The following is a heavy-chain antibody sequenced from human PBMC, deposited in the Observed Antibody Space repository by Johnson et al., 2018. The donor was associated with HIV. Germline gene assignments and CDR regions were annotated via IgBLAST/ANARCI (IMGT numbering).Heavy chain of an antibody. Sequence: QVQLVESGGGVVQPGRSLRLSCAASGFTFSSYGMQWVRQAPGKGLEWVAVIWYDGSNKDYADSVKGRFSISRDNSKKKLYLQMNSLRPEDTAVYYCAKDRAEVVVVHDALDMWGQGTMVTVSS. CDR3: AKDRAEVVVVHDALDM. J-gene: IGHJ3*02. CDR1: GFTFSSYG. CDR2: IWYDGSNK. V-gene: IGHV3-33*06. D-gene: IGHD3-22*01.